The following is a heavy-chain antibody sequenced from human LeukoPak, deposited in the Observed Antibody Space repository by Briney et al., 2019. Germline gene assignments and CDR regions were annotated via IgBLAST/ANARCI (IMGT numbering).Heavy chain of an antibody. V-gene: IGHV1-69*04. CDR2: IIPILGIA. CDR1: GGTFSSYA. J-gene: IGHJ4*02. Sequence: SVKVSCKASGGTFSSYAIGWVRQAPGQGLEWMGRIIPILGIANYAQKFQGRVTITADKSTSTAYMELSSLRSEDTAVYYCARDSTLIAAAAYYFDYWGQGTLVTVSS. CDR3: ARDSTLIAAAAYYFDY. D-gene: IGHD6-13*01.